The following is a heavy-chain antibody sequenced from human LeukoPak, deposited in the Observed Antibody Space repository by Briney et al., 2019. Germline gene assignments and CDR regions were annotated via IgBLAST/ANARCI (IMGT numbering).Heavy chain of an antibody. CDR3: ARGVYNDAFDI. V-gene: IGHV3-30-3*01. Sequence: GGSLRLSCVASGRTFSSYAMHWVRQAPGKGLEWVAVISNGGTNSYYGDSVKGRLTISRDNSKNTLYLQMNSLRAEDTAVYYCARGVYNDAFDIWGQGTTVTVSS. CDR2: ISNGGTNS. D-gene: IGHD1-1*01. CDR1: GRTFSSYA. J-gene: IGHJ3*02.